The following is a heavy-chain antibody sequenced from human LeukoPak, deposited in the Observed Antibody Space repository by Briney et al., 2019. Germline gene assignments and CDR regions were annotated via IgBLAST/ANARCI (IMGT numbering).Heavy chain of an antibody. V-gene: IGHV4-59*08. D-gene: IGHD6-19*01. CDR2: ISYTGTT. CDR3: AGLNIDPSGWYGNWFDP. Sequence: PSETLSLTCSLSSGSIASYYWRWVSQPPGKGLEWRGYISYTGTTVYNASLTGRLTLSIDTSKNKFSLSLNSVTAADTAFYYSAGLNIDPSGWYGNWFDPWGRGTLVTVS. CDR1: SGSIASYY. J-gene: IGHJ5*02.